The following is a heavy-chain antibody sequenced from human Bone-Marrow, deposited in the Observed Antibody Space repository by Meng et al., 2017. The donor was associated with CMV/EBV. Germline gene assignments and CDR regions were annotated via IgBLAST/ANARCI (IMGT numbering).Heavy chain of an antibody. CDR3: VSPRRPVLPAAFDY. V-gene: IGHV3-48*04. J-gene: IGHJ4*02. D-gene: IGHD2-2*01. CDR1: GFTFSSYS. CDR2: IVSSSSTL. Sequence: GESLKISCAASGFTFSSYSMNWVRQAPGKGLEWVSYIVSSSSTLYYADSVKGRFTISRDNAKNTLYLQMNSLRVEDTAVYYCVSPRRPVLPAAFDYWGPGTLVTVSS.